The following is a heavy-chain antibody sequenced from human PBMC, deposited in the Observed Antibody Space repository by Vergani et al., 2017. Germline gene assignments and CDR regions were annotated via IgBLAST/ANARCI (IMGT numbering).Heavy chain of an antibody. CDR2: IIPILGIA. V-gene: IGHV1-69*02. D-gene: IGHD4-23*01. J-gene: IGHJ6*02. CDR1: GGTFSSYT. Sequence: QVQLVQSGAEVKKPGSSVKVSCKASGGTFSSYTISWVRQAPGQGLEWMGRIIPILGIANYAQKFQGRVTITADKSTSTAYMELSSLRSEDTAVYYCASAVVTDYYYYGMDVWVQGTTVTVSS. CDR3: ASAVVTDYYYYGMDV.